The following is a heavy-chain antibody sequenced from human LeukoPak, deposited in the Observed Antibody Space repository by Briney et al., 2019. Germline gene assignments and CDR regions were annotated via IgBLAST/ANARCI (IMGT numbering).Heavy chain of an antibody. CDR2: INPNSGGT. CDR1: GYTFTGYY. Sequence: ASVKVSCKASGYTFTGYYMHWVRQAPGQGLEWMGRINPNSGGTNYAQKFQGRVTMTRDTSISTAYMEPSRLRSDDTAVYYCASAVWYYDSSGYPGWGQGTLVTVS. CDR3: ASAVWYYDSSGYPG. V-gene: IGHV1-2*06. J-gene: IGHJ4*02. D-gene: IGHD3-22*01.